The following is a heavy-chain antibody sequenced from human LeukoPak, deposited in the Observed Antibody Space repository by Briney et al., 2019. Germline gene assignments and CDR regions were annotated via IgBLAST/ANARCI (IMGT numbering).Heavy chain of an antibody. J-gene: IGHJ4*02. Sequence: GGSLRLSCAASGFTFSSYAMSWVRQAPGKGLEWVSAISGSGGSTYYADSVKGRFTISRDNSKNTLYLQMNSPRAEDTAVYYCAKQGDIVVVPAAMRRGYFDYWGQGTLVTVSS. CDR1: GFTFSSYA. CDR3: AKQGDIVVVPAAMRRGYFDY. CDR2: ISGSGGST. V-gene: IGHV3-23*01. D-gene: IGHD2-2*01.